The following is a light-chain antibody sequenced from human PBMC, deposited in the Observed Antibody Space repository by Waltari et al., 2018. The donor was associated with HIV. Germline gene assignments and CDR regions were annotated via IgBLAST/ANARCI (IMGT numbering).Light chain of an antibody. Sequence: QVVVTQSPSASASLGASVTLPCTLSSDYSSNAIAWHQQHPGKGPRYLMKVNSEGTHMKGEGIPDRFSGSNSGPERYLTISSLQSEDEADYYCKTWGTALEVFGGGTRLTVL. CDR3: KTWGTALEV. V-gene: IGLV4-69*01. CDR1: SDYSSNA. J-gene: IGLJ3*02. CDR2: VNSEGTH.